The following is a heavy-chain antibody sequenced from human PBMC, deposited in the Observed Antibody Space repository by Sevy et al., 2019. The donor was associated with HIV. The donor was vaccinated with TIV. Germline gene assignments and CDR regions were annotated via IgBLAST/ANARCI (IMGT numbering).Heavy chain of an antibody. D-gene: IGHD2-8*02. Sequence: SETLSLTCGVYGGSFSGYYWSWIRQPPGKGLEWIGEINHSGSTNYNPSLKSRVTISVDTSKNQFSLKLGSVTAADTAVYYCARGPGLPAYCTGGVCYMSHAPSADYYYYGMDVWGQGTTVTVSS. CDR1: GGSFSGYY. CDR2: INHSGST. V-gene: IGHV4-34*01. CDR3: ARGPGLPAYCTGGVCYMSHAPSADYYYYGMDV. J-gene: IGHJ6*02.